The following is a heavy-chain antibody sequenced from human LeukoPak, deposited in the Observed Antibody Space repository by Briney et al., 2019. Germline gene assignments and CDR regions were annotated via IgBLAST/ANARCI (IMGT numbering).Heavy chain of an antibody. CDR3: ASRDEWYYDFWSGSSFFDP. D-gene: IGHD3-3*01. J-gene: IGHJ5*02. Sequence: SETLSLTCAVYGGSFSGYYWSWIRQPPGKGLEWIGEINHSGSTNYNPPLKSRVTISVDTSKNQFSLKLSSVTAADTAVYYCASRDEWYYDFWSGSSFFDPWGQGTLVTVSS. CDR2: INHSGST. CDR1: GGSFSGYY. V-gene: IGHV4-34*01.